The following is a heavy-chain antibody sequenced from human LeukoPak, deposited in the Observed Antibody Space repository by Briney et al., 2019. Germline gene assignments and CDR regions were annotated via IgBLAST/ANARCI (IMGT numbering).Heavy chain of an antibody. CDR2: IYYSGST. Sequence: SETLSLTCAVYGGSFSGYYWSWIRQPPGKGLEWIGYIYYSGSTNYNPSLKSRVTISADTSKNQYSLILTSVTAADTAMYFCARGLPYRPMAGTAFDYWGQGTLVNVSS. D-gene: IGHD1-7*01. CDR3: ARGLPYRPMAGTAFDY. V-gene: IGHV4-34*11. J-gene: IGHJ4*02. CDR1: GGSFSGYY.